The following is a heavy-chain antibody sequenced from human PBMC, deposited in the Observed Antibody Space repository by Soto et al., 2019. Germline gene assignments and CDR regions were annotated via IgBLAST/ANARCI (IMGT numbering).Heavy chain of an antibody. J-gene: IGHJ4*02. D-gene: IGHD2-15*01. V-gene: IGHV4-31*03. CDR2: ISYGGTT. CDR3: SRGILV. CDR1: GGSMNSGGYC. Sequence: QVQLQESGPGLLMPSQTLSLTCTVSGGSMNSGGYCWSWIRQHPGEGLEWIGCISYGGTTSYNPSLKSRVLISVDTSKNQFSLKLTSVTAADTAVYYCSRGILVWGQGTLITVSS.